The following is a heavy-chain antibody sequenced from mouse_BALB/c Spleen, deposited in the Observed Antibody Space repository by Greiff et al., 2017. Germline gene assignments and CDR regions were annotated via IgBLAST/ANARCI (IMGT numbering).Heavy chain of an antibody. V-gene: IGHV5-6-5*01. J-gene: IGHJ3*01. CDR1: GFTFSSYA. CDR3: AREEYGNFFAY. CDR2: ISSGGST. D-gene: IGHD2-10*02. Sequence: EVKLMESGGGLVKPGGSLKLSCAASGFTFSSYAMSWVRQTPEKRLEWVASISSGGSTYYPDSVKGRFTISRDNARNILYLQMSSLRSEDTAMYYCAREEYGNFFAYWGQGTLVTVSA.